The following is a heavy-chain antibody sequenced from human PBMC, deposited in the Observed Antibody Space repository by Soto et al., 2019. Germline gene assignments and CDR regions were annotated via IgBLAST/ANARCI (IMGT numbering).Heavy chain of an antibody. Sequence: SETLSLTCTVSGGSISSSSHYWGWIRQPPGKGLEWIGSIYYSGSTYYNPSLKSRVTISVDTSKNQFSLKLSSVTAADTAVYYCAGTRTYYFDYWGQGTLVT. CDR1: GGSISSSSHY. V-gene: IGHV4-39*07. J-gene: IGHJ4*02. CDR3: AGTRTYYFDY. CDR2: IYYSGST.